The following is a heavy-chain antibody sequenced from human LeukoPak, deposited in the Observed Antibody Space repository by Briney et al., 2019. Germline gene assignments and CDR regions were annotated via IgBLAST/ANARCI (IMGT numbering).Heavy chain of an antibody. CDR1: GYKFTSYD. CDR2: MNPNTGNT. Sequence: EASVKVSCKASGYKFTSYDIDWLRQAAGQGPEWMGWMNPNTGNTAYAQKFQGRVVMSRDTATATAFMELSGLRPDDTAVYYCAKVFHWDNFFDPWGQGTLVTVTS. V-gene: IGHV1-8*01. D-gene: IGHD7-27*01. J-gene: IGHJ5*02. CDR3: AKVFHWDNFFDP.